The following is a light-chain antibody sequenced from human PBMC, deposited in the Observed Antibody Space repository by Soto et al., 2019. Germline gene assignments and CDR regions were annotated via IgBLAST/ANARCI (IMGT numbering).Light chain of an antibody. CDR1: QNIKNY. CDR2: AAS. J-gene: IGKJ5*01. V-gene: IGKV1-39*01. Sequence: DIQMTQSPSSLSASVGDSITITCRASQNIKNYLNWYQQKPGKAPKLLIYAASTLHIGVPSRFSGSGSGTDFTLTISSLQPEDFATYYCQQSYITLITFGQGTRLEIK. CDR3: QQSYITLIT.